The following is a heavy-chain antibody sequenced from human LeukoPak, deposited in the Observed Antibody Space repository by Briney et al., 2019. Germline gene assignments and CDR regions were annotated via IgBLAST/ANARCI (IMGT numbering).Heavy chain of an antibody. CDR1: GASIRSSNNY. V-gene: IGHV4-39*01. D-gene: IGHD3-10*01. Sequence: PSETLSLTCSVSGASIRSSNNYWGWIRQPPGKGLEWIGNIYYSGSTYYNPSLESRVTVSVDTSKNQFSLKLSSVTAADTAVYYCARKENVYYYFDYWGQGTLVTVSS. CDR3: ARKENVYYYFDY. J-gene: IGHJ4*02. CDR2: IYYSGST.